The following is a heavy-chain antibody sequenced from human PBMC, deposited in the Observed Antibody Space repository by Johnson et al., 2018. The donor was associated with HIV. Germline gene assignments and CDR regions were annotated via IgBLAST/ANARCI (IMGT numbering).Heavy chain of an antibody. CDR1: EFMCHVYT. D-gene: IGHD1-26*01. CDR3: AKVRWELSSIGAFDI. CDR2: DSWNSCSI. V-gene: IGHV3-9*01. J-gene: IGHJ3*02. Sequence: QLAQSGGGVVSPGGSQRRACLLCEFMCHVYTIYWGRRAAGKGLRRVSLDSWNSCSIGYADSVKGRFPISRDNAKNSLYLQMNSLRAEDTAVYYCAKVRWELSSIGAFDIWGQGTMVTVSS.